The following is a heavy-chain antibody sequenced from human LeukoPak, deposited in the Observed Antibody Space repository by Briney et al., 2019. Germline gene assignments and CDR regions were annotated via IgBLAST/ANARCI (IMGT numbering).Heavy chain of an antibody. V-gene: IGHV3-66*01. Sequence: GGSLRVSCAASGFTVSSNYMSWVRQAPGKGLEWVSVIYSGGTTYYADSVKGRFTISRDNSKKTLYLQMNSLRAEDTAVYYCARETGDDAFDIWGQGTMVTVSS. J-gene: IGHJ3*02. CDR2: IYSGGTT. D-gene: IGHD7-27*01. CDR1: GFTVSSNY. CDR3: ARETGDDAFDI.